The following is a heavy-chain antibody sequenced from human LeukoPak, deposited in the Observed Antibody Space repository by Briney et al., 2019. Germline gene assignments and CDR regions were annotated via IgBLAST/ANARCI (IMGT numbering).Heavy chain of an antibody. V-gene: IGHV3-33*01. CDR3: ARDSLTRQQWLVPPFDY. J-gene: IGHJ4*02. CDR1: GFTFSSYG. CDR2: IWYDGSNK. Sequence: PGRSLRLSCAASGFTFSSYGMHWVRQAPGKGLEWVAVIWYDGSNKYYADSVKGRFTISRDNSKNTLYLQMNSLRAEDTAVYYCARDSLTRQQWLVPPFDYWGQGTLVTVSS. D-gene: IGHD6-19*01.